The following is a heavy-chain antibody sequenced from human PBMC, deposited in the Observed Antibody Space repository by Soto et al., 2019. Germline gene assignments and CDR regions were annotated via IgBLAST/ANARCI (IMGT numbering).Heavy chain of an antibody. CDR2: ISGSGGST. Sequence: GGSLRLSCAASGFTFSSYAMSWVRQAPGKGLEWVSAISGSGGSTYYADSVKGRFTISRDNSKNTLYLQMNSLRAEDTAVYYCAKDFSGRAKQLDAFDIWGQGTMVTVSS. CDR3: AKDFSGRAKQLDAFDI. J-gene: IGHJ3*02. D-gene: IGHD6-6*01. V-gene: IGHV3-23*01. CDR1: GFTFSSYA.